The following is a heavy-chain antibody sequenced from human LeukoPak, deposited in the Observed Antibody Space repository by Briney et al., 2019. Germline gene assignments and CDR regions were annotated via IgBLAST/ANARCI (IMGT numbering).Heavy chain of an antibody. CDR1: GASISSSSYY. CDR2: IHYTGST. V-gene: IGHV4-39*01. Sequence: PSETLSLTCTVSGASISSSSYYRSWIRQPPGKGLEWIATIHYTGSTYHNPSLKSRVTMSVDTSKNQFSLKLSSVTAADTAVYYCARHPSGSSFDYWGQGTLVTVSS. D-gene: IGHD3-22*01. CDR3: ARHPSGSSFDY. J-gene: IGHJ4*02.